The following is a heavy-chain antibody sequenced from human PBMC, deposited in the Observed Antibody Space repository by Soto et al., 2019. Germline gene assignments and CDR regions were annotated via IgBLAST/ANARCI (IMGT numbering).Heavy chain of an antibody. CDR2: IIPVFGKA. V-gene: IGHV1-69*12. CDR3: ASQLRWDLEF. J-gene: IGHJ4*01. D-gene: IGHD1-7*01. Sequence: QVQLVQSGAEVREPGSSVKVSCMASGGTFSTSAMNWVRQAPGQGLEWVGGIIPVFGKATYAQNFEGRVTITADGWTTTAYMVLSRLRSADSSVYYCASQLRWDLEFWGHGTLVIVSS. CDR1: GGTFSTSA.